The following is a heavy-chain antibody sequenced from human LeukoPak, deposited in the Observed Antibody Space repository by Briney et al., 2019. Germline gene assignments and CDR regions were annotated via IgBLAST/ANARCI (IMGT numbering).Heavy chain of an antibody. CDR3: AREGLTGTTRGYYFDY. CDR2: INSDGSRT. D-gene: IGHD1-7*01. Sequence: GGSLRLSCAASGFTFSSYWMHWVRQAPGKGLVWVSRINSDGSRTSYADSVKGRFTISRDNAKNTLYLQMNSLGDEDTAVYFCAREGLTGTTRGYYFDYWGQGTLVTVSS. CDR1: GFTFSSYW. J-gene: IGHJ4*02. V-gene: IGHV3-74*01.